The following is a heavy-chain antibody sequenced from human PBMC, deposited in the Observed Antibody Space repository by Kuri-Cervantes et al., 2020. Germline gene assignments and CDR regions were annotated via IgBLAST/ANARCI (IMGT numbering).Heavy chain of an antibody. D-gene: IGHD6-19*01. CDR2: ISYDGSTK. V-gene: IGHV3-30-3*01. Sequence: GESLKISCAASEFTFSSYAMHWVRQAPGKGLEWVAVISYDGSTKYYADSVKGRFTISRDNSKNTLYLQMNSLRAEDAAVYHCARGNAPEQWLGHFDYWGQGTLVTVSS. J-gene: IGHJ4*02. CDR1: EFTFSSYA. CDR3: ARGNAPEQWLGHFDY.